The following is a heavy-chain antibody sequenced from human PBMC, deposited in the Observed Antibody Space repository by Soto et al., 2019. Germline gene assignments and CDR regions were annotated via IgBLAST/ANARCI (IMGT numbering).Heavy chain of an antibody. CDR3: ARDLTTVTTLYYYGMDV. CDR1: GGTFSSYA. CDR2: IISIFGTA. Sequence: QVQLVQSGAEVKKPGSSVKVSCKASGGTFSSYAISWVRQAPGHGLEWMGGIISIFGTANYAKKFPGRVTITADESTRTAYMELSSLRSEDTAVYYCARDLTTVTTLYYYGMDVWGQGTTVTVSS. D-gene: IGHD4-17*01. V-gene: IGHV1-69*01. J-gene: IGHJ6*02.